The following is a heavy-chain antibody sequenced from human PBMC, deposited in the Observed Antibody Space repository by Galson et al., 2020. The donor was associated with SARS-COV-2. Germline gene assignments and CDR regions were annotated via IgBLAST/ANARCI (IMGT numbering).Heavy chain of an antibody. J-gene: IGHJ4*02. Sequence: GGSLRLSCAASGFTFSRYWMRWVRQAPGKGLEWVANIKQDGSEKYYVDSVKGRFTISRDNAKNSLYLQMNSLRAEDTAVYYCARDRGRPNDYWGQGTLVTVSS. V-gene: IGHV3-7*04. CDR2: IKQDGSEK. CDR3: ARDRGRPNDY. CDR1: GFTFSRYW. D-gene: IGHD3-16*01.